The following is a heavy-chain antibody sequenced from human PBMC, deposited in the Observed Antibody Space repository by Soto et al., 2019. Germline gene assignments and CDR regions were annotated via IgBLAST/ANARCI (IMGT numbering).Heavy chain of an antibody. CDR1: GFTFSSYG. CDR2: IWYDGSNK. D-gene: IGHD2-2*01. J-gene: IGHJ6*03. CDR3: ARNLPDIVVVPAATPYYYYYMDV. V-gene: IGHV3-33*01. Sequence: GGSLRLSCAASGFTFSSYGMHWVRQAPGKGLEWVAVIWYDGSNKYYADSVKGRFTISRDNSKNTLYLQMNSLRAEDTAVYYCARNLPDIVVVPAATPYYYYYMDVWGKGTTVTVSS.